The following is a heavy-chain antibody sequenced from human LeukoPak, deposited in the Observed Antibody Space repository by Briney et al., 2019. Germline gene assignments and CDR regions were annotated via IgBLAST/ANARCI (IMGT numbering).Heavy chain of an antibody. D-gene: IGHD3-3*01. CDR1: GFTFSGYY. V-gene: IGHV3-11*01. J-gene: IGHJ4*02. CDR3: ARPHLGITISDS. CDR2: ISTTGTTI. Sequence: GGSLRLSCAASGFTFSGYYMSWIRQAPGKGLEWLSYISTTGTTIYYVDSVRGRFTISRDNAKNSLYLQMNSLRAEDTAVYYCARPHLGITISDSWGQGTLVTVSS.